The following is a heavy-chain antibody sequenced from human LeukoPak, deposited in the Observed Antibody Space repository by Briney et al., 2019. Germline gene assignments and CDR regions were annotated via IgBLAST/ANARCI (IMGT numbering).Heavy chain of an antibody. CDR2: INHSGRT. V-gene: IGHV4-39*07. J-gene: IGHJ4*02. D-gene: IGHD3-22*01. Sequence: SETLSLTCTVSGGSISSSTHYWGWIRQPPGKGLEWIGEINHSGRTNYNPSLKSPVTISVDTSKNLFSLKLSPVTAADTAMYYCASGTYYDSSGYYYHYFDYWGQGTLVTVSS. CDR3: ASGTYYDSSGYYYHYFDY. CDR1: GGSISSSTHY.